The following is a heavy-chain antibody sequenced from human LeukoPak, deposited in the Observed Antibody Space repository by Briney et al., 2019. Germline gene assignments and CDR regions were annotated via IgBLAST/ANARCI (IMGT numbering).Heavy chain of an antibody. J-gene: IGHJ4*02. Sequence: SETLSLTCAVYGGSFSGYYWSWIRQPPGKGLEWIGEINHSGSTNYNPSLKSRVTISVDTSKNQFSLKLSSVTAADTAVYYCATLRGSSSSGRYYLDYWGQGTLVTVSS. CDR1: GGSFSGYY. D-gene: IGHD6-6*01. CDR2: INHSGST. V-gene: IGHV4-34*01. CDR3: ATLRGSSSSGRYYLDY.